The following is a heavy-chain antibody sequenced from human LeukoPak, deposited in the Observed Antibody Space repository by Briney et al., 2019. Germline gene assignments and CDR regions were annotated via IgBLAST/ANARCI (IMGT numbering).Heavy chain of an antibody. J-gene: IGHJ6*03. D-gene: IGHD5-24*01. V-gene: IGHV3-9*01. CDR1: GFTFDDYA. CDR3: ARRNGVATITGVGYYYYYYMDV. Sequence: GGSLRLSCAASGFTFDDYAMHWVRQAPGKGLEWVSGISWNSGSIGYADSVKGRFTISRDNAKNSLYLQMNSLRAEDTAVYYCARRNGVATITGVGYYYYYYMDVWGKGTTVTISS. CDR2: ISWNSGSI.